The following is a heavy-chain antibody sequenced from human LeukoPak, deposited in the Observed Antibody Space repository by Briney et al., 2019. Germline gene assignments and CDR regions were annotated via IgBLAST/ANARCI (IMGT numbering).Heavy chain of an antibody. CDR1: GGSFSGYY. Sequence: SETLSLTCAVYGGSFSGYYWSWIRQPPGKGLEWIGEINHSGSTNYNPSLKSRVTISVDTSKNQFSLKLSSVTAADTAVYYCARVCPLYDFWSGYYYYFDYWGQETLVTVSS. CDR3: ARVCPLYDFWSGYYYYFDY. V-gene: IGHV4-34*01. J-gene: IGHJ4*02. CDR2: INHSGST. D-gene: IGHD3-3*01.